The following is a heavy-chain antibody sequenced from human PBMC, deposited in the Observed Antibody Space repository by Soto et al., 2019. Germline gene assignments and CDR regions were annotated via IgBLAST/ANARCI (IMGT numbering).Heavy chain of an antibody. V-gene: IGHV3-21*06. CDR3: ARESEDLTSNFDY. J-gene: IGHJ4*02. CDR1: GFTFTRYS. CDR2: ISSTTNYI. Sequence: EVQLVESGGGLVKPGGSLRLSCAASGFTFTRYSMNWVRQAPGKGLEWVSPISSTTNYIYYVDSMKGLFTISRANDKNSLYLEMNSLRAEDTAVYYCARESEDLTSNFDYWGQGTLVTVST.